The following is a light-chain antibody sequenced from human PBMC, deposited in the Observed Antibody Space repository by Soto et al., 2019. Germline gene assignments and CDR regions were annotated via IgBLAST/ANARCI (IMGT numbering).Light chain of an antibody. J-gene: IGKJ5*01. CDR2: WAS. V-gene: IGKV4-1*01. CDR3: QQYYNTPIT. Sequence: DIVMTQSPDSLAVSLGERATINCKPSQSVLYSSNNKNYLAWYQQKPGQPPTLLIYWASTRASGVPDRFSGSGSGTDFTLTISSLQAEDVAVYYCQQYYNTPITFGQGTRLEIK. CDR1: QSVLYSSNNKNY.